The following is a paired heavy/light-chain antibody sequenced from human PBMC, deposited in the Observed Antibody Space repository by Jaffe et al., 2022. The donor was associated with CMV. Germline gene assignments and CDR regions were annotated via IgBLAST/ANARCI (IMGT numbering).Light chain of an antibody. V-gene: IGLV1-47*01. CDR3: AAWDDSLSGHWV. CDR2: RNN. J-gene: IGLJ3*02. Sequence: QSVLTQPPSASGTPGQRVTISCSGSSSNIGSNYVYWYQQLPGTAPKLLIYRNNQRPSGVPDRFSGSKSGTSASLAISGLRSEDEADYYCAAWDDSLSGHWVFGGGTKLTVL. CDR1: SSNIGSNY.
Heavy chain of an antibody. Sequence: QVQLVQSGAEVKKPGSSVKVSCKASGGTFSSYAISWVRQAPGQGLEWMGGIIPIFGTANYAQKFQGRVTITADESTSTAYMELSSLRSEDTAVYYCASLTHDQYCSGGSCAPFDYWGQGTLVTVSS. D-gene: IGHD2-15*01. CDR3: ASLTHDQYCSGGSCAPFDY. CDR2: IIPIFGTA. J-gene: IGHJ4*02. V-gene: IGHV1-69*01. CDR1: GGTFSSYA.